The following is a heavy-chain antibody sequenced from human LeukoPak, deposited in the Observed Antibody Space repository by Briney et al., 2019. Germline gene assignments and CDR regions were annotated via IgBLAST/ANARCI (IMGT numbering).Heavy chain of an antibody. CDR1: GGSISSNSW. Sequence: PSGTLSLTCAVSGGSISSNSWWSWVRQPPGKGLEWIGEIYHSGRTNYNLSLKSRVTISVDRSKNQFSLKLSSVTAADTAVYYCARSYYANWFDPWGQGTLVTVSS. CDR2: IYHSGRT. V-gene: IGHV4-4*02. D-gene: IGHD3-3*01. J-gene: IGHJ5*02. CDR3: ARSYYANWFDP.